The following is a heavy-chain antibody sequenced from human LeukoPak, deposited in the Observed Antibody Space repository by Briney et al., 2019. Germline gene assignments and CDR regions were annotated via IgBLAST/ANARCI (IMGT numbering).Heavy chain of an antibody. CDR3: ARVTDDYYDSSGYFDY. CDR2: IWYDGSNK. V-gene: IGHV3-33*01. Sequence: GGSLRLSCAASGFTFSSYGMHWVRQAPGKGLEWVAVIWYDGSNKYYADSVKGRFTIYRDNSKNTLYLQMNSLRAEDTAVYYCARVTDDYYDSSGYFDYWGGGTLVTVSS. CDR1: GFTFSSYG. J-gene: IGHJ4*02. D-gene: IGHD3-22*01.